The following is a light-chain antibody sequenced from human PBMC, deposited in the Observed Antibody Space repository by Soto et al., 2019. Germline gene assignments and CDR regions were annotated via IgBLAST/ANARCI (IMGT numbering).Light chain of an antibody. CDR3: QQRSNLFT. J-gene: IGKJ3*01. CDR1: QSLSNF. V-gene: IGKV3-11*01. Sequence: EIVLTQSPATLSLSPGERATLSCRASQSLSNFLAWYQQKPGQAPRLLISDASNRATGIPVRSSGSGSGTDLTLTISSLEPEAFSVYYCQQRSNLFTFGTGTTVEIK. CDR2: DAS.